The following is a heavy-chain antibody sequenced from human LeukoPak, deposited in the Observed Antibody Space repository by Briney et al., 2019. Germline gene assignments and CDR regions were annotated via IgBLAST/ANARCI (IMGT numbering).Heavy chain of an antibody. V-gene: IGHV4-30-4*01. D-gene: IGHD3-10*01. Sequence: SETLSLTCTVSGGSISSGDYYWSWMRQPPGKGLEWIGYIYYSGSTYYNPYLKSRVTISVDTSKNQFSLKLSSVTSADTAVYYCARGIYGSGSYYKVGGYNWFDPWGQGTLVTVSS. J-gene: IGHJ5*02. CDR3: ARGIYGSGSYYKVGGYNWFDP. CDR1: GGSISSGDYY. CDR2: IYYSGST.